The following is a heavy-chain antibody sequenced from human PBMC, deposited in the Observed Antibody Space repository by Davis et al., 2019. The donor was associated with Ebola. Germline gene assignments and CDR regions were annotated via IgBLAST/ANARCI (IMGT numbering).Heavy chain of an antibody. CDR2: IKQDGSEK. Sequence: GESLKISCAASGFTFSSYWMSWVRQAPGKGLEWVANIKQDGSEKYYVDSVKGRFTISRDNAKNSLYLQMNSLRAEDTAVYYCARVERGGNSDYYYYGMDVWGQGTTVTVSS. CDR1: GFTFSSYW. CDR3: ARVERGGNSDYYYYGMDV. J-gene: IGHJ6*02. D-gene: IGHD4-23*01. V-gene: IGHV3-7*03.